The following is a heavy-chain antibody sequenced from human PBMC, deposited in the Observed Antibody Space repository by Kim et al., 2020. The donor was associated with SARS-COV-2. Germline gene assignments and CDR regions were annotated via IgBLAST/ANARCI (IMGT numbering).Heavy chain of an antibody. CDR2: IDPSDSYT. J-gene: IGHJ6*02. CDR3: ARDQTFYYYYGMDV. Sequence: GESLQISCKGSGYSFTSYWISWVRQMPGKGLEWMGRIDPSDSYTNYSPSFQGHVTISADKSISTAYLQWSSLKASDTAMYYCARDQTFYYYYGMDVWGQGNTVTVSS. V-gene: IGHV5-10-1*01. CDR1: GYSFTSYW.